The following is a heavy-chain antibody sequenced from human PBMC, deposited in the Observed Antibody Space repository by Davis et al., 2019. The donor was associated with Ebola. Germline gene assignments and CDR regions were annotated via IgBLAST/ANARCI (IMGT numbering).Heavy chain of an antibody. Sequence: GESLKISCAASGFTFSSYGMHWVRQAPGKGLEWVSAISGSGGSTYYADSVKGRFTISRDNSKKTLDLQMNSLRAEDTAVYYCAKSGLSFGVVKYHYGMDVWGKGTTVTVSS. CDR2: ISGSGGST. D-gene: IGHD3-3*01. V-gene: IGHV3-23*01. CDR3: AKSGLSFGVVKYHYGMDV. CDR1: GFTFSSYG. J-gene: IGHJ6*04.